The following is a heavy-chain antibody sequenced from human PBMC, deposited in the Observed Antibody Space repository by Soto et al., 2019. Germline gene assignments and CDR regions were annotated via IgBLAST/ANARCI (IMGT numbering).Heavy chain of an antibody. Sequence: SETLSLTCTVSGGSISSYYWSWIRQPPGKGLEWIGYIYYSGSTNYNPSLKSRVTISVDTSKNQFSLKLSSVTAADTAVYYCAREGRDQLLYYFDYWGQGTLVTVSS. D-gene: IGHD2-2*01. CDR2: IYYSGST. CDR3: AREGRDQLLYYFDY. CDR1: GGSISSYY. V-gene: IGHV4-59*01. J-gene: IGHJ4*02.